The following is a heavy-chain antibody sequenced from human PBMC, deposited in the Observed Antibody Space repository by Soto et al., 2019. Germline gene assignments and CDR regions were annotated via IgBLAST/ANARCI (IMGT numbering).Heavy chain of an antibody. V-gene: IGHV3-74*01. CDR1: GFTLSSYW. CDR3: ARAKDYYGMDV. Sequence: GGSLRLSCAASGFTLSSYWMHWVRQAPGKGLVWVSRINSDGSSTTYADSVKGRITSSRDNAKNTLYLQMNSLSADDTAVYYCARAKDYYGMDVWGQGTTVTVSS. CDR2: INSDGSST. J-gene: IGHJ6*02.